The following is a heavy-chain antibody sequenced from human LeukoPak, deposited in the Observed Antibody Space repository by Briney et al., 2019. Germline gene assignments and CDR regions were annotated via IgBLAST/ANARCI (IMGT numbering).Heavy chain of an antibody. J-gene: IGHJ6*02. CDR3: AKDSSGWYYYYGMDV. V-gene: IGHV3-23*01. CDR2: IGGSDGST. Sequence: GGSLRLSCAASGFTFSNYVMTWVRQAPGKGLEWVSVIGGSDGSTHYADSVKGRFTISRDNSKNTLNLQMNSLRAEDTAVYYCAKDSSGWYYYYGMDVWGQGTTVTVSS. CDR1: GFTFSNYV. D-gene: IGHD6-19*01.